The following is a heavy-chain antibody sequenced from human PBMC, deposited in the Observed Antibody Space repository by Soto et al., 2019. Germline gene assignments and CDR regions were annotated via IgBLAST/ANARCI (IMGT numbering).Heavy chain of an antibody. D-gene: IGHD4-17*01. CDR3: ARQRTTVVTQAYFDH. CDR1: GGSISSGGYY. Sequence: SETLSLTCTVSGGSISSGGYYWSWIRQPPGKGLEWIGGIYYSGRSYYNPSLKSRVTMSVDTSKNQFSLTLNSVTAADAAVYYCARQRTTVVTQAYFDHWGQGTLVTVSS. J-gene: IGHJ4*02. V-gene: IGHV4-39*01. CDR2: IYYSGRS.